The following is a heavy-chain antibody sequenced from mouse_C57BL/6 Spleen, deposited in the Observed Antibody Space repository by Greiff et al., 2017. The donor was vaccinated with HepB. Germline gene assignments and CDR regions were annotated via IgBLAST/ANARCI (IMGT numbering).Heavy chain of an antibody. Sequence: ESGPGLVKPSQSLSLTCSVTGYSITSGYYWNWIRQFPGNKLEWMGYISYDGSNNYNPSLKNRISITRDTSKNQFFLKLNSVTTEDTATYYCAREKDYSNYGAMDYWGQGTSVTVSS. CDR1: GYSITSGYY. J-gene: IGHJ4*01. CDR2: ISYDGSN. CDR3: AREKDYSNYGAMDY. D-gene: IGHD2-5*01. V-gene: IGHV3-6*01.